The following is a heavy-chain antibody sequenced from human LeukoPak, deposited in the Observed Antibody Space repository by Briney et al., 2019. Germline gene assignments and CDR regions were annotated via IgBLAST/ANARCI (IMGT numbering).Heavy chain of an antibody. CDR3: AKDMSRGGFDY. V-gene: IGHV3-9*03. J-gene: IGHJ4*02. CDR1: GFTFDDYA. CDR2: ISWNSGSI. D-gene: IGHD3-16*01. Sequence: GRSLRLSCAVSGFTFDDYAMHWVRQAPGKGLEWVSGISWNSGSIGYADSVKGRFTISRDNAKNSLYLQMNSLRAEDMALYYCAKDMSRGGFDYWGQGTLVTVSS.